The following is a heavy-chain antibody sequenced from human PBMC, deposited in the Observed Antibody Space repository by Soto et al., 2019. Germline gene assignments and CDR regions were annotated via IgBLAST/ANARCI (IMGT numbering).Heavy chain of an antibody. CDR1: GGTFSSYA. CDR2: IIPIFGTA. D-gene: IGHD6-19*01. CDR3: ARVSDSSFGY. J-gene: IGHJ4*02. V-gene: IGHV1-69*01. Sequence: QVQLVQSGAEVKKPGSSVKVSCKASGGTFSSYAISWLRQAPGQGLEWMGGIIPIFGTANYAQKLQGRVTITADESKSTVYVELSSLRSEDAAVYLCARVSDSSFGYWGPGTLVTVSS.